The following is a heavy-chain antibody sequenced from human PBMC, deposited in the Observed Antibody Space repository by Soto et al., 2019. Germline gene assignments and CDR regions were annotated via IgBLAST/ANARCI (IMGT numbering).Heavy chain of an antibody. CDR3: ARVEDYGDYFDY. CDR1: GGSISSSSYY. Sequence: SETLSLTCTVSGGSISSSSYYWGWIRQPPGKGLEWIGSIYYSGNTYYNPSLKSRVTMSVDTSKNQFSLKLNSLTAADTAVYYCARVEDYGDYFDYWGQGTLVTVSS. D-gene: IGHD4-17*01. V-gene: IGHV4-39*07. CDR2: IYYSGNT. J-gene: IGHJ4*02.